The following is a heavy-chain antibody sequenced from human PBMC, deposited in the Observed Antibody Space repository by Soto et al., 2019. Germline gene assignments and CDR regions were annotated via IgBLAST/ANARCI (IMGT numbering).Heavy chain of an antibody. J-gene: IGHJ6*02. CDR1: GFTFSSYG. D-gene: IGHD1-26*01. CDR2: IWYDGSNK. Sequence: PGGSLRLSCAASGFTFSSYGMHWVRQAPGKGLEWVAVIWYDGSNKYYADSVKGRFTISRDNSRNTLYLQMNSLRAEDTAVYYCARSGETLTYYYGMDVWGQGTTVTVSS. CDR3: ARSGETLTYYYGMDV. V-gene: IGHV3-33*01.